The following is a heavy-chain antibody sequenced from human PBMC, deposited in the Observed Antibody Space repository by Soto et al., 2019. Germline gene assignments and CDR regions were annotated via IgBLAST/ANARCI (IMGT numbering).Heavy chain of an antibody. CDR2: ISGRGTDT. CDR3: ATSFRYFDN. J-gene: IGHJ4*02. Sequence: GGSLRLSCAASGSISTTTPLSWVRQAPGKGLEWVSTISGRGTDTYYADSVKGRFIISRDNLKNTVNLQMNGLGVEDTAIYYCATSFRYFDNWGQGTRVTVSS. V-gene: IGHV3-23*01. CDR1: GSISTTTP.